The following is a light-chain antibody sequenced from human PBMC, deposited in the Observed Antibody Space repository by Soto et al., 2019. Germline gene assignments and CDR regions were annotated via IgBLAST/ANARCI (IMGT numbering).Light chain of an antibody. Sequence: IQMTQSPSSVSASVGDTVTITCRASQGIRSWLAWYQQKPGTAPKILIYGTSTLRSGVPSRFSGSGSGTHFTLTISDLQPEDFATYFCQQALSFPLTFGGGTKVDIK. J-gene: IGKJ4*01. CDR1: QGIRSW. V-gene: IGKV1-12*01. CDR2: GTS. CDR3: QQALSFPLT.